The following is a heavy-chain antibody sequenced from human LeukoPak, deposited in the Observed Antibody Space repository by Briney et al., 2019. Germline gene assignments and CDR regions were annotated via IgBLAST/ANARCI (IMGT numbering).Heavy chain of an antibody. Sequence: PSETLSLTCTVSDCSISSSSYYWGWIRQPPGRGLEWIGNIYYTGNTYYNPSLESRVTISVDTSKNQFSLKLSSVTAADTAVYYCAAQLWFGELCWFDPWGQGTLVTVSS. V-gene: IGHV4-39*01. CDR3: AAQLWFGELCWFDP. CDR2: IYYTGNT. D-gene: IGHD3-10*01. CDR1: DCSISSSSYY. J-gene: IGHJ5*02.